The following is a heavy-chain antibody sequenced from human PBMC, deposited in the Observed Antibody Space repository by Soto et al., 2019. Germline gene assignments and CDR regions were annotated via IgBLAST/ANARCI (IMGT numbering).Heavy chain of an antibody. V-gene: IGHV4-4*07. CDR3: ARGMTPPGAPAWYYFDS. D-gene: IGHD2-8*02. J-gene: IGHJ4*02. CDR1: GASITGTSY. Sequence: SETLSLTCTVSGASITGTSYWSWLRQPAGKGLEWIGRFSLSGTTNYNPSLRSRVTMSADVSKNQFSLRLTSVTAADTALYYCARGMTPPGAPAWYYFDSWGQGILVTVSS. CDR2: FSLSGTT.